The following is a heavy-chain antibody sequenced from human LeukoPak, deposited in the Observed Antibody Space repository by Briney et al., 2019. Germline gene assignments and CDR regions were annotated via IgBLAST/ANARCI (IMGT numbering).Heavy chain of an antibody. V-gene: IGHV4-39*06. CDR2: IYQGGNI. Sequence: SETLSLTCTVSGGSISSSSYYWGWIRQPPGKGLEWIGSIYQGGNIYYNPSLKSRVTISVDTSKNQFALKLSSVTAADTAVYYCARDRWQQLSLGYWGQGTLVTVSS. CDR3: ARDRWQQLSLGY. CDR1: GGSISSSSYY. D-gene: IGHD6-13*01. J-gene: IGHJ4*02.